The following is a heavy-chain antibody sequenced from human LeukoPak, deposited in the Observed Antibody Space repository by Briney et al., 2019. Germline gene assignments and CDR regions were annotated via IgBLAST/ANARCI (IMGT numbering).Heavy chain of an antibody. CDR1: GFTFSGYG. CDR3: ARDGQAGARYAQDY. J-gene: IGHJ4*02. V-gene: IGHV3-23*01. CDR2: ISSSGGST. Sequence: GGTLRLSCTASGFTFSGYGMSWVRQAPGKGLEWVSSISSSGGSTYYADSVKGRFTISRDNSKNMLFLQMNSLRDEDTAVYYCARDGQAGARYAQDYWGQGTLVTVSS. D-gene: IGHD1-26*01.